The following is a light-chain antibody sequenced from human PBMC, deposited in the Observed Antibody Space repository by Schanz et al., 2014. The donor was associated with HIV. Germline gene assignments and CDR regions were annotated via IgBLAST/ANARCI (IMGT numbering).Light chain of an antibody. Sequence: EIVMTQSPATLSLSPGERATLSCRASQSVRTNLAWYQQKPGQAPRLLIYGASTRATGIPARFSGGGSGTEFTLTISSLQSEDFAVYYCQQYNSWPLTFGGRTKVEVK. CDR1: QSVRTN. CDR2: GAS. J-gene: IGKJ4*01. V-gene: IGKV3-15*01. CDR3: QQYNSWPLT.